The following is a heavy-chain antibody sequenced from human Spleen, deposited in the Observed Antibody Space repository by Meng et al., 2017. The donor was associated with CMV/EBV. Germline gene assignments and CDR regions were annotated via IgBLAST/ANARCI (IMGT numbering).Heavy chain of an antibody. Sequence: ASVKVSCKASGYTFTGYYMHWVRQAPGQGLEWMGWINPNSGGTNYAQKFQGRVTMTRDTSISTAYMELSRLRSDDTAVYYCARASNRLGGGHLDSWGQGTLVTVSS. CDR2: INPNSGGT. CDR1: GYTFTGYY. CDR3: ARASNRLGGGHLDS. V-gene: IGHV1-2*02. J-gene: IGHJ4*02. D-gene: IGHD3-16*01.